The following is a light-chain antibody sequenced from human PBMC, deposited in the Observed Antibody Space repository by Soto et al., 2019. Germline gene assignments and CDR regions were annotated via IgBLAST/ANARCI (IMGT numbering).Light chain of an antibody. CDR3: LSYTSSSSLV. CDR1: SSDIGGYNF. J-gene: IGLJ2*01. CDR2: EVT. Sequence: QSVLTQPASVSGSPGQSITISCTGTSSDIGGYNFVSWYQQHPGKAPKFIIFEVTHRPSGVSSRFSGSKSGNTASLTISGLQAEDEADYYCLSYTSSSSLVFGGGTKVTVL. V-gene: IGLV2-14*01.